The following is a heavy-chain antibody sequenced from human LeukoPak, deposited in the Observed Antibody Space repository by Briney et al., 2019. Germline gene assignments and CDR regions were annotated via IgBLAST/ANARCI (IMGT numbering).Heavy chain of an antibody. CDR2: IYYSGST. Sequence: SETLSLTCSVSGGSINSYYWSWIRQPPGKGLEWIGYIYYSGSTNYNPSLKSRVTISVDTSKNQFSLKLSSVTAADTAVYYCAREGSSSWPNYYYGMDVWGQGTTVTVSS. J-gene: IGHJ6*02. V-gene: IGHV4-59*01. D-gene: IGHD6-13*01. CDR3: AREGSSSWPNYYYGMDV. CDR1: GGSINSYY.